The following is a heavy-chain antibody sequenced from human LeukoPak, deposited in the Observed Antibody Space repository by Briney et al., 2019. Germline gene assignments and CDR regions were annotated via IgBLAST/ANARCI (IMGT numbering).Heavy chain of an antibody. CDR2: ISSSSYI. CDR1: GFTFSSYS. J-gene: IGHJ4*02. D-gene: IGHD3-10*01. V-gene: IGHV3-21*01. CDR3: ARDGETYYYGSGSSH. Sequence: GGSLRLSCAASGFTFSSYSMNWVRQAPGKGLEWVSSISSSSYIYYADSVKGRFTISRDNAKNSLYLQMNSLRAEDTAVYYCARDGETYYYGSGSSHWGQGTLVTVSS.